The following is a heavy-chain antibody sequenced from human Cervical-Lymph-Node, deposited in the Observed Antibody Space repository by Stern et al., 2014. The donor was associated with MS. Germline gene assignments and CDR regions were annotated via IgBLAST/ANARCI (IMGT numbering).Heavy chain of an antibody. V-gene: IGHV4-4*02. D-gene: IGHD5-18*01. CDR2: IYHSGNT. CDR3: ARDQGRMGYSYGYFDY. Sequence: QVQLQESGPGLVKPSGTLSLTCAVSGGSISSSNWWGWVRQPPGKGLEWIGEIYHSGNTNYNPSLKSRVVISVDKSKNQFSLRLRSLTAADTAVYYCARDQGRMGYSYGYFDYWGQGTLVTVSS. J-gene: IGHJ4*02. CDR1: GGSISSSNW.